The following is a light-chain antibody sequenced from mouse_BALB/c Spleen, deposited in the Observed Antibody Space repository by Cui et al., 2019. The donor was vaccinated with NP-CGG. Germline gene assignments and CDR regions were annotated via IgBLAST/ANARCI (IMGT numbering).Light chain of an antibody. CDR3: ALWYSNLWV. V-gene: IGLV1*01. CDR2: GTN. CDR1: TGAVTTSNY. Sequence: QAVVTQESALTTSPVKTVTLTCRSSTGAVTTSNYANWVQEKPDHLFTGLIGGTNNRAPGVPARFSGSLIGDKAALTITGAQTEDEAIYFCALWYSNLWVFGGGTKLTVL. J-gene: IGLJ1*01.